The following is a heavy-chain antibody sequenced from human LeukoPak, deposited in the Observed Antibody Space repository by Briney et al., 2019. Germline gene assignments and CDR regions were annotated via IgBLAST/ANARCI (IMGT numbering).Heavy chain of an antibody. V-gene: IGHV1-69*05. D-gene: IGHD3-10*01. Sequence: PVKVSCKASGGTFSSYAISWVRQAPGQGLEWMGGIIPIFGTANYAQKFQGRVTITTDESTSTAYMELSSLRSEDTAVYYCARGGALWFGESPVRDYYFDYWGQGTLVTVSS. CDR1: GGTFSSYA. CDR3: ARGGALWFGESPVRDYYFDY. CDR2: IIPIFGTA. J-gene: IGHJ4*02.